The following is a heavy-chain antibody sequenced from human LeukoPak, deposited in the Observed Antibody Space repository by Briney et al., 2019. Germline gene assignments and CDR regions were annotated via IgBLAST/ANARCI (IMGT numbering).Heavy chain of an antibody. CDR3: TRDLHNYYGLEV. V-gene: IGHV6-1*01. Sequence: SQTLSLTCAISGDSVSSNTGAWNWIRQPPSRGLEWLGRTYYTSKWYNDYAVSVKRRITINPDTSKNQFSLRLTSVTPEDTAVYYCTRDLHNYYGLEVWGQGTTVTVSS. D-gene: IGHD4-11*01. J-gene: IGHJ6*02. CDR1: GDSVSSNTGA. CDR2: TYYTSKWYN.